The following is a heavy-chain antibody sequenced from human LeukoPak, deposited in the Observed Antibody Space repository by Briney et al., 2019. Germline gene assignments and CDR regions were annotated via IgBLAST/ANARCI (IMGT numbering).Heavy chain of an antibody. Sequence: GASVKVSCKASGYTFTGYYMHWVRQAPGQGLEWMGWINPNSGGTNYAQKFQGRVTMTRDTSISTAYMELSRLRSDDTAVYYCASGRYYYDSSAQIPTDYWGQGTLVTVSS. V-gene: IGHV1-2*02. CDR2: INPNSGGT. CDR3: ASGRYYYDSSAQIPTDY. D-gene: IGHD3-22*01. J-gene: IGHJ4*02. CDR1: GYTFTGYY.